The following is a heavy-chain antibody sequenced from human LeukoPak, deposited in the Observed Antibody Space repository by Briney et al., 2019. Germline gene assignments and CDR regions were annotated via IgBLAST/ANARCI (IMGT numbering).Heavy chain of an antibody. J-gene: IGHJ4*02. D-gene: IGHD3-3*01. CDR2: IRYDGSNK. Sequence: PGGSLRLSCAASGFTFSSYGRHWVRQAPGKGLEWVAFIRYDGSNKYYADSVKGRFTISRDNSKNTLYLQMNSLRAEDTAVYYCARSPYFGVVTPDYWGQGTLVTVSS. CDR1: GFTFSSYG. V-gene: IGHV3-30*02. CDR3: ARSPYFGVVTPDY.